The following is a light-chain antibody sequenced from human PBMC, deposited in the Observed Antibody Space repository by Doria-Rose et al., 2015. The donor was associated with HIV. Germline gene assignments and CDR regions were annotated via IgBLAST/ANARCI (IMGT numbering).Light chain of an antibody. CDR1: QGIGSD. Sequence: TQSPATLSVSPGERATLSCRASQGIGSDLAWYQQKPSQAPRLLIYRASIRATGIPPRFTGGGSGAEFTLTISSLQSEDFAVYFCQQYSQWPPYTFGQGTKLEVK. J-gene: IGKJ2*01. V-gene: IGKV3-15*01. CDR2: RAS. CDR3: QQYSQWPPYT.